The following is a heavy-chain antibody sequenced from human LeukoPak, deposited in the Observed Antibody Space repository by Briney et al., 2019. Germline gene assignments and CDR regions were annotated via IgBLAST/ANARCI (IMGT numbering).Heavy chain of an antibody. CDR3: ARAAYSSTWYSRYFDL. J-gene: IGHJ2*01. Sequence: GGSLRLSCADSGVTFRSYDMHWVRQATGKGLEWVSGIGTAGEIYYPGSVKGRFTISRENAKNSLYLQMNSLRAGDTAVYYCARAAYSSTWYSRYFDLWGRGTLVTVSS. V-gene: IGHV3-13*01. CDR2: IGTAGEI. D-gene: IGHD6-13*01. CDR1: GVTFRSYD.